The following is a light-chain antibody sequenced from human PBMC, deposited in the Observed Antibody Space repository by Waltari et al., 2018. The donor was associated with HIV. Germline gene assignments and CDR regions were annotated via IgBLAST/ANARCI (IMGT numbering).Light chain of an antibody. CDR2: EVS. CDR3: CAYAGSTTYVI. Sequence: QSALTQPASVSGSPGQSITISCTGTSSDVGGYNLVSWYQQHPGMAPKLMIYEVSKRPSGVSNRFSGSKSGNTASLTISGLQAEDEADYYCCAYAGSTTYVIFGGGTKLTVL. V-gene: IGLV2-23*02. CDR1: SSDVGGYNL. J-gene: IGLJ2*01.